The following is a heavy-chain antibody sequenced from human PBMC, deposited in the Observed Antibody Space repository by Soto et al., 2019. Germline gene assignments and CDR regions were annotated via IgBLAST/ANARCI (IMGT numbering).Heavy chain of an antibody. Sequence: SETLSLTCAVYGGSFSGYYWSWIRQPPGKGLEWIVEINHSGSTNYNPSLKSRVTISVDTSKNQFSLKLSSVTAADTAVNYCARFYGDYYYYYYGMDVWGQGTTVTVSS. J-gene: IGHJ6*02. CDR2: INHSGST. CDR1: GGSFSGYY. V-gene: IGHV4-34*01. D-gene: IGHD4-17*01. CDR3: ARFYGDYYYYYYGMDV.